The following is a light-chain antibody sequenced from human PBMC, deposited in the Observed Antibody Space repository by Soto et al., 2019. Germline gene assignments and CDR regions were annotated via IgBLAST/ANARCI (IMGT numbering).Light chain of an antibody. Sequence: EIVMTQSPATLSVSPGEGVTLSCRASQSVGSNLAWYQQRPGQAPRLLIYRASSTATGVPARFSGSGSGTQFTLAISSLQSEDVAVYYCHQYNDWPPLTFGGGTKVEI. CDR1: QSVGSN. J-gene: IGKJ4*01. V-gene: IGKV3-15*01. CDR2: RAS. CDR3: HQYNDWPPLT.